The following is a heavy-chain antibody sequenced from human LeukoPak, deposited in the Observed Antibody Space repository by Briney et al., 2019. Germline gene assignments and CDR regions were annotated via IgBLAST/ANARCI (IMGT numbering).Heavy chain of an antibody. J-gene: IGHJ4*02. D-gene: IGHD3-10*01. CDR1: GFSLSDYW. Sequence: GGSLRLSCAASGFSLSDYWMTWVRQAPGQGLEWVANMNQDGSVSYYGDSAKGRFTISRDNGENSVFLQMNSLTVEDTAIYYCARAYATSGSYWGQGTLVTVSS. CDR2: MNQDGSVS. CDR3: ARAYATSGSY. V-gene: IGHV3-7*01.